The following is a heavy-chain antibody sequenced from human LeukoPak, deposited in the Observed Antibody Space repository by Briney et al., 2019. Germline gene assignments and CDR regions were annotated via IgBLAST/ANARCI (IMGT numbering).Heavy chain of an antibody. CDR1: GFTFSGSA. J-gene: IGHJ4*02. Sequence: GGSLRLSCAASGFTFSGSAMHWVRQASGKGLEWVGRIRSKANSYATAYAASVKGRFTISRDYSKNTAYLQMNILKTEDTAVYYCTSRTPSSDYRGQGTLVSVSS. V-gene: IGHV3-73*01. D-gene: IGHD6-6*01. CDR2: IRSKANSYAT. CDR3: TSRTPSSDY.